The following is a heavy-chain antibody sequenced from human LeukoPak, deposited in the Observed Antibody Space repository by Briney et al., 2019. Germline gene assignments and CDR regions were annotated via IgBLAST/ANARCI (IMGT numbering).Heavy chain of an antibody. V-gene: IGHV3-30*02. J-gene: IGHJ4*02. Sequence: GGSLRLSCAASGFTFDNFEMTWVRQAPGKGLEWVAFIRYDGSDKYYADSVKGRFTGSRDNSKNTLYLQMNSMRAEDTAVYYCAKDSRNWAFDYWGQGTLVTVSS. CDR2: IRYDGSDK. CDR1: GFTFDNFE. D-gene: IGHD1-1*01. CDR3: AKDSRNWAFDY.